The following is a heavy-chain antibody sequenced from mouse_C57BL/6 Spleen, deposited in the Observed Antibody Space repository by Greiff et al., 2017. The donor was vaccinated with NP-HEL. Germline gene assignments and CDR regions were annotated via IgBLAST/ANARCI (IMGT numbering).Heavy chain of an antibody. CDR1: GYTFTSYW. J-gene: IGHJ2*01. CDR2: IYPSDSET. V-gene: IGHV1-61*01. Sequence: QVQLQQPGAELVRPGSSVKLSCKASGYTFTSYWMDWVKQRPGQGLEWIGNIYPSDSETHYNQKFKDKATLTVDKSSNTAYMQLSSLTSEDSAVYYCASGDYYGSRVDYWGQGTTLTVSS. D-gene: IGHD1-1*01. CDR3: ASGDYYGSRVDY.